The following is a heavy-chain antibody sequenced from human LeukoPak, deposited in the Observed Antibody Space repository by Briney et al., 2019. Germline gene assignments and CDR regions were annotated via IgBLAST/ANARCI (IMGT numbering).Heavy chain of an antibody. V-gene: IGHV3-20*04. J-gene: IGHJ4*02. D-gene: IGHD2-15*01. CDR2: INWNGGST. Sequence: PGGSLRLSCAASGFTFDDYGMSWVRQAPGKGLEWVSGINWNGGSTGYADSVKGRFTISRDNAKNSLYLQMNSLKTEDTAVYYCTRVSLVAASVFFDYWGQGTLVTVSS. CDR3: TRVSLVAASVFFDY. CDR1: GFTFDDYG.